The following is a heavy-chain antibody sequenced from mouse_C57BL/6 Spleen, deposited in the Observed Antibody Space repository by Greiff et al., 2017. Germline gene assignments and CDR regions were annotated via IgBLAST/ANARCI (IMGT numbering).Heavy chain of an antibody. D-gene: IGHD2-4*01. Sequence: VQLQQSGAELVRPGASVTLSCKASGYTFTDYEMHWVKQTPVHGLEWIGAIDPETGGTAYNQKFKGKAILTADKSSSTAYMELRSLTSEDSAVYYCTRGGYDYDGHFDYWGQGTTLTVSS. CDR2: IDPETGGT. J-gene: IGHJ2*01. CDR1: GYTFTDYE. CDR3: TRGGYDYDGHFDY. V-gene: IGHV1-15*01.